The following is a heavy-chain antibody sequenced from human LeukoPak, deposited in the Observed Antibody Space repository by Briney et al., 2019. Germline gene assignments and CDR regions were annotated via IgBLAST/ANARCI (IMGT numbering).Heavy chain of an antibody. CDR1: EFTFSCCG. V-gene: IGHV3-30*18. J-gene: IGHJ4*02. Sequence: GGSLRLSCAASEFTFSCCGMHWVRQVPGKGLEWVAVISNDGNNKYYADSVKGRFTISRDNSKNMLYLQMNSVRVEDTAVYYCAKRYAGSWNIDQWGQGTQVTVSS. D-gene: IGHD6-13*01. CDR2: ISNDGNNK. CDR3: AKRYAGSWNIDQ.